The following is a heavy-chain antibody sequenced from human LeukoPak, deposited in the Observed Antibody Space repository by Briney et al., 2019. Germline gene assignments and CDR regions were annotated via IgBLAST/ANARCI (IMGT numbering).Heavy chain of an antibody. Sequence: SGPTLVNPTQTLTLTCTFSGFSLSTSGVGVGWIRQPPGKALEWLALIYWNDDKRYSPSLKSRLTITKDTSKNQVVLTMTNMDPVDTATYYCAHSRFITMVRGVIINWFDPWGQGTLVTVSS. V-gene: IGHV2-5*01. CDR1: GFSLSTSGVG. CDR3: AHSRFITMVRGVIINWFDP. CDR2: IYWNDDK. D-gene: IGHD3-10*01. J-gene: IGHJ5*02.